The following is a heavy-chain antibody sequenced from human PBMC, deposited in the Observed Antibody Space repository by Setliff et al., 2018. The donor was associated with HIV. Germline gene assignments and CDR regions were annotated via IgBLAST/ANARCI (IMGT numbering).Heavy chain of an antibody. D-gene: IGHD3-22*01. CDR2: IIPLFGAA. J-gene: IGHJ4*02. V-gene: IGHV1-69*01. CDR1: GGTFSNYA. CDR3: ARETEVKGYYDSSGSWGLGY. Sequence: KVSCKASGGTFSNYAISWVRQAPGQGLEWMGGIIPLFGAAKYAQKFQGRVTITSDESTSIAYMELSTLTSDDTAVYYCARETEVKGYYDSSGSWGLGYWGQGTLVTVSS.